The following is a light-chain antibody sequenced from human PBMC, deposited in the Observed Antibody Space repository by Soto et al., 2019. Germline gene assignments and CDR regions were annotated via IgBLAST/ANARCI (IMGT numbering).Light chain of an antibody. CDR3: SSYAGSNVL. J-gene: IGLJ2*01. Sequence: QSVLTQPPSASGSPGQSVSISCTGTSSDVGGYNYVSWYQQHPGKAPKLMIFEVSKRPSGVPDRFSGSKSGNTASLTVSGLQAEDEADYYCSSYAGSNVLFRGGTKLTVL. CDR2: EVS. CDR1: SSDVGGYNY. V-gene: IGLV2-8*01.